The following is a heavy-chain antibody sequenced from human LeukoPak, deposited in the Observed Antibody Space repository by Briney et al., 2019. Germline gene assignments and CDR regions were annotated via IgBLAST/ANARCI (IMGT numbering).Heavy chain of an antibody. CDR3: ARDSPPSYCSAGSCYFDP. Sequence: GGSLRLSCAASGFTFSDYYMSWIRQAPGKGVEWASYISSSGSTINYTHSVKGRFTISRDNAKNSLYLQMNSMRAEDTAVYYCARDSPPSYCSAGSCYFDPWGQGTLVTVSS. D-gene: IGHD2-15*01. CDR1: GFTFSDYY. J-gene: IGHJ5*02. V-gene: IGHV3-11*01. CDR2: ISSSGSTI.